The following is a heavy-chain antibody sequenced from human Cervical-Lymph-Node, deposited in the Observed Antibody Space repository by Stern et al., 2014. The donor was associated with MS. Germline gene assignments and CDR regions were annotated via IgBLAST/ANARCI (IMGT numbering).Heavy chain of an antibody. V-gene: IGHV4-30-4*01. Sequence: QVQLQESGPGLVKPSQTLSLTCTVSGGSISSGDHYWTWLRQPPGMGLEWIGYIYYSGSTCYNPSLESRVTMSVDTSNNQFSLKVTSVTASDTAVYYCARDHAGGNYYSHGMDVWGQGTTVTVSS. CDR2: IYYSGST. J-gene: IGHJ6*02. CDR3: ARDHAGGNYYSHGMDV. CDR1: GGSISSGDHY. D-gene: IGHD2-15*01.